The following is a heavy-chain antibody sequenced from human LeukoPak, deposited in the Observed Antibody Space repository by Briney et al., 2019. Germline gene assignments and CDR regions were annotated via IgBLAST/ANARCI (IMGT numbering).Heavy chain of an antibody. CDR3: ASREYSGHNDY. CDR2: IYHSGTT. J-gene: IGHJ4*02. CDR1: GGSISSGGYS. Sequence: SETLSLTCAVSGGSISSGGYSWSWIRQPPGKGLEWIGYIYHSGTTYYNPSLKSRVTISVDGSKNQFSLKLTSVTAADTAVYCCASREYSGHNDYWGQGTLVTVSS. V-gene: IGHV4-30-2*01. D-gene: IGHD5-12*01.